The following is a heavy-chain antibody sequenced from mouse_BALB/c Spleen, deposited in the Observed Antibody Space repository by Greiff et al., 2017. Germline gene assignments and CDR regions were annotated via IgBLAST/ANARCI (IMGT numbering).Heavy chain of an antibody. D-gene: IGHD1-1*01. CDR2: IDPSDSET. J-gene: IGHJ1*01. V-gene: IGHV1-69*02. CDR3: ARDGYGSSYWYFDV. CDR1: GYTFTSYW. Sequence: QVQLQQPGAELVKPGAPVKLSCKASGYTFTSYWMNWVKQRPGRGLEWIGRIDPSDSETHYNQKFKDKATLTVDKSSSTAYIQLSSLTSEDSAVYYCARDGYGSSYWYFDVWGAGTTVTVAS.